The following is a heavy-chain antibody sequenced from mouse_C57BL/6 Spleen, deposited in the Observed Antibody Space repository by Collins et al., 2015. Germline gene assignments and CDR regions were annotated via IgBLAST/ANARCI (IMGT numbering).Heavy chain of an antibody. Sequence: QVTLKESGPGILQSSQTLSLTCSFSGFSLSTSGMGVSWIRQPSGKGLEWLAHIYWDDDKRYNPSLKSRLTISKDTSRNQVFLKITSVDTADTATYYCARKNIDSSGPYYAMDYWGQGTSVTVSS. V-gene: IGHV8-12*01. D-gene: IGHD3-2*02. CDR2: IYWDDDK. CDR3: ARKNIDSSGPYYAMDY. CDR1: GFSLSTSGMG. J-gene: IGHJ4*01.